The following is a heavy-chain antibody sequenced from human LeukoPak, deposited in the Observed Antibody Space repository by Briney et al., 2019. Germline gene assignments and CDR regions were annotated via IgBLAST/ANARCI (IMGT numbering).Heavy chain of an antibody. D-gene: IGHD6-6*01. CDR3: AGGGSGSSTWFDP. CDR2: INPNSGGT. J-gene: IGHJ5*02. Sequence: VASVKVSCKASGYTFTGYYMHWVRQAPGQGLEWMGWINPNSGGTNSAQKFQGRVTMTTDTSTSTAYMELRSLRSDDTAIYYRAGGGSGSSTWFDPWGQGTLVTVSS. V-gene: IGHV1-2*02. CDR1: GYTFTGYY.